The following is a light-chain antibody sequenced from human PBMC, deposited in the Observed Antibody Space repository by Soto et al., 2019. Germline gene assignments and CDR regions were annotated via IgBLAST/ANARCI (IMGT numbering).Light chain of an antibody. CDR3: TSYTSSSIVV. Sequence: QSVLTQPASVSGSPGQSITISCTGTSSDVRGYNYVSWYQQHPGKAPKLMIYDVSNRPSGVSNRFSGSKSGNTASLTISGLQAEDEADYYCTSYTSSSIVVFGGGTKVTVL. J-gene: IGLJ2*01. CDR1: SSDVRGYNY. CDR2: DVS. V-gene: IGLV2-14*01.